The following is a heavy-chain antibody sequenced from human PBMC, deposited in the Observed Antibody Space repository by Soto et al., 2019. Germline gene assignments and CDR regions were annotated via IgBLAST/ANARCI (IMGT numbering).Heavy chain of an antibody. V-gene: IGHV3-49*04. CDR1: GFTFGSYA. CDR2: IRSEANGGTT. Sequence: LRLSCTGSGFTFGSYALSWVRQAPGKGLEWVGVIRSEANGGTTDYAASVKGRITISRDDSKSIAYMEINSLQTEDTAVYYCTRYYYESSGYYVYWGQGALVTVSS. J-gene: IGHJ4*02. D-gene: IGHD3-22*01. CDR3: TRYYYESSGYYVY.